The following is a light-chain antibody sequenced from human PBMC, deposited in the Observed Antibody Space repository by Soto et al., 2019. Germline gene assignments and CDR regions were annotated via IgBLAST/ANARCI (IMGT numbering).Light chain of an antibody. Sequence: QSVLTQSSSASASLGSSVKLTCTLSSGHSSYIIAWHQQQPGKAPRYLMKLEGSGSYNKGSGVPDRFSGSSSGADRYLTISNLQSEDEADYYCETWDSMGVFGGGTKPPS. CDR1: SGHSSYI. CDR3: ETWDSMGV. V-gene: IGLV4-60*03. J-gene: IGLJ3*02. CDR2: LEGSGSY.